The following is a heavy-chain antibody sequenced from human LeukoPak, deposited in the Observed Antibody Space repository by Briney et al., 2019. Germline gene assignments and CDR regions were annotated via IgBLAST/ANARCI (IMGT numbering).Heavy chain of an antibody. J-gene: IGHJ5*02. CDR3: ASRRGGYNYVWFDP. CDR2: INHSGTT. Sequence: SETLSLMCAVYGGPFRGNYWRWIRQPPGKGLEWIGDINHSGTTNYSPSLKGRVTISVDTSKNQFSLKLSSVTAADPAVYYCASRRGGYNYVWFDPWGQGTLVTV. CDR1: GGPFRGNY. D-gene: IGHD5-24*01. V-gene: IGHV4-34*01.